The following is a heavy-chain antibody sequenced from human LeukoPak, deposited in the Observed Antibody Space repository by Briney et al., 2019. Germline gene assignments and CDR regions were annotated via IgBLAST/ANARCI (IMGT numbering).Heavy chain of an antibody. CDR2: ISAYNGNT. CDR3: ASFGAGYGSGSYYYYGMDV. Sequence: ASVKVSCKASGYTFTSYGISWVRQAHGQGLEWMGWISAYNGNTNYAQKLQGRVTMTTDTSTSTAYMELRSLRSDDTAVYYCASFGAGYGSGSYYYYGMDVWGQGTTVTVSS. V-gene: IGHV1-18*01. CDR1: GYTFTSYG. J-gene: IGHJ6*02. D-gene: IGHD3-10*01.